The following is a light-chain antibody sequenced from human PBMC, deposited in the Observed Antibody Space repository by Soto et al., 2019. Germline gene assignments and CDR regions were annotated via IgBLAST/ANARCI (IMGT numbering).Light chain of an antibody. Sequence: EIVMTQSPATLSMSPGETTTLSCRASQSISSNLAWYQQKPGQAPRLLIYTASTRATGIPGRFSGSGSGTEFTLTISSLQSEDFAVYYCQQYSNWPRTFGQGTKVEIK. CDR1: QSISSN. CDR2: TAS. CDR3: QQYSNWPRT. J-gene: IGKJ1*01. V-gene: IGKV3-15*01.